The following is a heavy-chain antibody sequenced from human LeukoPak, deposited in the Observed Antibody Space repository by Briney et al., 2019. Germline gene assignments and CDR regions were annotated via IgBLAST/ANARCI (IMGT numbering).Heavy chain of an antibody. CDR3: ARDGDYDYVWGSYRYTYKGYFDY. J-gene: IGHJ4*02. V-gene: IGHV3-66*01. CDR1: GFTVSSNY. Sequence: GGSLRLSCAASGFTVSSNYMSWVRQAPGKGLEWVSVIYSGGSTYYADSVKGRFTISRDNSKNTLYLQMNSLRAEDTAVYYCARDGDYDYVWGSYRYTYKGYFDYWGQGTLVTVSS. D-gene: IGHD3-16*02. CDR2: IYSGGST.